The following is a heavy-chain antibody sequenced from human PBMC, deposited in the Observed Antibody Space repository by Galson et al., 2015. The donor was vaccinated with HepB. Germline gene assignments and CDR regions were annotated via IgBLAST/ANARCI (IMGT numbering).Heavy chain of an antibody. CDR2: IIPILGIA. Sequence: SVKVSCKASGGTFSSYTISWVRQAPGQGLEWMGRIIPILGIANYAQKFQGRVTITADKSTSTAYMELSSLRSEDTAVYYCARGQPGYCIGDICYRDFDFWGQGTLVTVS. V-gene: IGHV1-69*02. J-gene: IGHJ4*02. D-gene: IGHD2-15*01. CDR3: ARGQPGYCIGDICYRDFDF. CDR1: GGTFSSYT.